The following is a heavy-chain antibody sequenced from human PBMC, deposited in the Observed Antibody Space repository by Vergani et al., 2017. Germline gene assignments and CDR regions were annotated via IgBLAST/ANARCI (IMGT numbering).Heavy chain of an antibody. CDR1: GFTFSSYS. CDR3: AREFAVDSSGSLGY. J-gene: IGHJ4*02. V-gene: IGHV3-48*01. CDR2: ISSSSSTI. Sequence: EVQLVESGGGLVQPGGSLRLSCAASGFTFSSYSMNWVRQAPGKGLEWVSYISSSSSTIYYADSVKGRFTISRDNAKNSLYLQMNSLRAEDTAVYYCAREFAVDSSGSLGYWGQGTLVTVSS. D-gene: IGHD3-22*01.